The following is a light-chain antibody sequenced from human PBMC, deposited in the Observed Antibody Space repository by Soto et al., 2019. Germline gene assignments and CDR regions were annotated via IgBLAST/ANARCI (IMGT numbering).Light chain of an antibody. J-gene: IGKJ2*01. CDR1: QDISNY. V-gene: IGKV1-33*01. CDR2: DAS. CDR3: QHYDNVPYT. Sequence: DIQMTQSPSSLSASVGDRVTITCQASQDISNYLNWYQQKPGKAPKLLINDASRLQTGVPSRFSGSGYGTDFTFTISSLQPEDIATYYCQHYDNVPYTFGQGTKLEIK.